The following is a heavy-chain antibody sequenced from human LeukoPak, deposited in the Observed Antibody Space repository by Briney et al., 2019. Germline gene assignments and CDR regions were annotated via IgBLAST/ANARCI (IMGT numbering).Heavy chain of an antibody. CDR1: GFTVSSNY. CDR3: ARDRRYYYDSSGSDAFGI. Sequence: PGGSLRLSCAASGFTVSSNYMSWVRQAPGKGLEWVSVVYDDGSTYYADSAKGRFAISRDNSKNTLYLQMNSLRTEDTAVYYCARDRRYYYDSSGSDAFGIWGQGTMVTVSS. CDR2: VYDDGST. D-gene: IGHD3-22*01. V-gene: IGHV3-66*02. J-gene: IGHJ3*02.